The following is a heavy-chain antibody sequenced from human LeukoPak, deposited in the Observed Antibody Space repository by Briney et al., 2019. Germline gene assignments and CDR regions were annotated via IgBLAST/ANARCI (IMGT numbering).Heavy chain of an antibody. CDR3: VRDQGGAVSY. D-gene: IGHD3-16*01. V-gene: IGHV3-48*01. CDR2: ISSLSGTI. Sequence: GGSLRLSCAASGFNFRGHSMNWVRQAPGKGLEWVSYISSLSGTIYYADSVKGRFIISRDNAKSSLFLQMNSLRAEDTAVYYCVRDQGGAVSYWGQGTLVTVSS. CDR1: GFNFRGHS. J-gene: IGHJ4*02.